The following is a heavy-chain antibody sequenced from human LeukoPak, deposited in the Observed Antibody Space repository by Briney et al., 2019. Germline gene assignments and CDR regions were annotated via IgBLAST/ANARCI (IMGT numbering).Heavy chain of an antibody. CDR1: GGSFSGYY. CDR3: ARQRGVLLWLTHWFDP. Sequence: SETLSLTCAVYGGSFSGYYWSWIRQPPGKGLEWIGEVNPSGSTNYNPSLKSQVTLSVDTSKNQFSLKLSSVTAADTAVYYCARQRGVLLWLTHWFDPWGQGTLVTVSS. J-gene: IGHJ5*02. CDR2: VNPSGST. D-gene: IGHD3-10*01. V-gene: IGHV4-34*01.